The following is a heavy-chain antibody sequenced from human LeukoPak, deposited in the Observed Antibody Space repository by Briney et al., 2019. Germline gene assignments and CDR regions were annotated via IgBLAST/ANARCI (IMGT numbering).Heavy chain of an antibody. D-gene: IGHD3-22*01. CDR3: AKGPQLGSGYHPDY. CDR1: GFTSNSDA. CDR2: ITGSDDRT. V-gene: IGHV3-23*01. Sequence: PGGSLRLSCAASGFTSNSDAMTWVRQAPGEGLEWVSTITGSDDRTYYADSVRGRFTISRDFSKNTVHLQLNSLRAEDTAMYYCAKGPQLGSGYHPDYWGQGTLVTVSS. J-gene: IGHJ4*02.